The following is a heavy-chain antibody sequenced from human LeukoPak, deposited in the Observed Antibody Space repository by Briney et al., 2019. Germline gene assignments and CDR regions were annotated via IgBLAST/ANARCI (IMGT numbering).Heavy chain of an antibody. V-gene: IGHV4-34*01. Sequence: PSETLSLTCAVYGGSFSGYYWSWIRQPPGEGLEWIGEINHSGSTNYNPSLKSRVTISVDTSKNQFSLKLSSVTAADTAVYYCARDTPIRFLEWPRRLEENNWFDPWGQGTLVTVSS. CDR1: GGSFSGYY. D-gene: IGHD3-3*01. J-gene: IGHJ5*02. CDR3: ARDTPIRFLEWPRRLEENNWFDP. CDR2: INHSGST.